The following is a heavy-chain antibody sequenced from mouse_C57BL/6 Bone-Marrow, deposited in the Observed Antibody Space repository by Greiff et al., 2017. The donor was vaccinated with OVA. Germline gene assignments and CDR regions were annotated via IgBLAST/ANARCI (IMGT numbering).Heavy chain of an antibody. CDR2: INPNYGTT. V-gene: IGHV1-39*01. CDR1: GYSFTDYN. CDR3: ARSYYSNYVLYYYAMDY. D-gene: IGHD2-5*01. Sequence: EVKLMESGPELVKPGASVKISCKASGYSFTDYNMNWVKQSNGKSLEWIGVINPNYGTTSYNQKFKGKATLTVDQSSSTAYMQLNSLTSEDSAVYYCARSYYSNYVLYYYAMDYWGQGTSVTVSS. J-gene: IGHJ4*01.